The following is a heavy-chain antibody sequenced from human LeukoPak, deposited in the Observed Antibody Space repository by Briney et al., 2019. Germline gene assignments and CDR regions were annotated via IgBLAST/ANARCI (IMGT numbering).Heavy chain of an antibody. CDR3: AKDREGSWPPYYFDY. D-gene: IGHD6-13*01. CDR2: ISGSGGST. V-gene: IGHV3-23*01. Sequence: GGSLRLSCAASGFTFSSYAMSWVRQAPGKGLEWVSAISGSGGSTYYADSVKGRFTISRDSSKNTLYLQMNSLRAEDTAVYYCAKDREGSWPPYYFDYWGQGTLVTVSS. J-gene: IGHJ4*02. CDR1: GFTFSSYA.